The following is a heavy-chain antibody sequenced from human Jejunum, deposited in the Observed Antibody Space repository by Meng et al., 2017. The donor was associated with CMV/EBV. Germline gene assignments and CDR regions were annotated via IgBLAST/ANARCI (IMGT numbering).Heavy chain of an antibody. CDR1: FSLSTSGVG. V-gene: IGHV2-5*02. CDR3: VHNIWKPSAPSYYFDY. J-gene: IGHJ4*02. CDR2: IYWDDDK. D-gene: IGHD3-3*01. Sequence: FSLSTSGVGVGWLRQPPGKALEWLALIYWDDDKRYRPSLKSRLTITKDTSKNQVVLTMTNMDPVDTATYYCVHNIWKPSAPSYYFDYWGQGTLVTVSS.